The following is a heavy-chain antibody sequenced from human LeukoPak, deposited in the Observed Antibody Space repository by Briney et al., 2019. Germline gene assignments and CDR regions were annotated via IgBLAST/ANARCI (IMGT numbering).Heavy chain of an antibody. Sequence: SETLSLTCTVSGDSISSYYCSWIRQPPGKGLEWIGYIYDSGSTNYNPSLTSRVTMSVDTSKNQFSLKLSSVTAADTAVYYCAILAEYCNSGSCYLGWFDPWGQGTLVTVSS. J-gene: IGHJ5*02. CDR2: IYDSGST. V-gene: IGHV4-59*01. CDR1: GDSISSYY. CDR3: AILAEYCNSGSCYLGWFDP. D-gene: IGHD2-15*01.